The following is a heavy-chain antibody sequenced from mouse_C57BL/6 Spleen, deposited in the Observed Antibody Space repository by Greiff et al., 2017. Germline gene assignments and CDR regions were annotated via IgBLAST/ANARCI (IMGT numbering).Heavy chain of an antibody. J-gene: IGHJ3*01. CDR2: IDPSDSYT. CDR1: GYTFTSYW. V-gene: IGHV1-59*01. CDR3: ARGDGYAWFAY. Sequence: QVQLQQPGAELVRPGTSVKLSCKASGYTFTSYWMHWVKQRPGQGLEWIGVIDPSDSYTNYNQKFKGKATLTVDTSSSTAYMQLSSLTSEDSAVYYCARGDGYAWFAYWGQGTLVTVSA. D-gene: IGHD2-3*01.